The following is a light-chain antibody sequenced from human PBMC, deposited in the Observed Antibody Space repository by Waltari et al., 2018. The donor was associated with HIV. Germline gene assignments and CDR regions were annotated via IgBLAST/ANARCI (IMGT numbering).Light chain of an antibody. CDR1: QSLLHSNGYNY. J-gene: IGKJ1*01. CDR2: LGS. V-gene: IGKV2-28*01. CDR3: MQVLHPPRT. Sequence: DIVMTQSPLSLPVTPGEPASISCRSSQSLLHSNGYNYLDWYLQKPGQSPQLLIYLGSNRASGVPDRFGGSGSGTDFTLKISRVETEDVGVYYCMQVLHPPRTFGQGTKVEIK.